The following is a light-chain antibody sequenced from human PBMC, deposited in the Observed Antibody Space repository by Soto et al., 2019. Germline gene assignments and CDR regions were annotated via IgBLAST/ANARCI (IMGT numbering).Light chain of an antibody. Sequence: DIQMTQSPSSLSASVGDRVTITCRASQGIDTYLAWYQQKPGQVPKLLIYAASTLQSGVPSRFRGSGFWTGFTLPISSLQAEDFATYFCQKYTRAPFTFGPGTKVDIK. J-gene: IGKJ3*01. CDR2: AAS. CDR1: QGIDTY. V-gene: IGKV1-27*01. CDR3: QKYTRAPFT.